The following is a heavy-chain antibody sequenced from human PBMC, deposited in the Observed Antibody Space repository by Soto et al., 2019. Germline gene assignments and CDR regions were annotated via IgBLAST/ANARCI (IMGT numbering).Heavy chain of an antibody. D-gene: IGHD6-19*01. V-gene: IGHV1-8*01. CDR1: GYTFTSYD. J-gene: IGHJ6*02. CDR2: MNPNSGNT. Sequence: AAVKVSCKASGYTFTSYDINWVRQATGQGLEWMGWMNPNSGNTDYAQKFQGRVTMTRNTSISTAYMELSSLRSEDTAVYYCARDYSSGYGMDVWGQGTTVTVSS. CDR3: ARDYSSGYGMDV.